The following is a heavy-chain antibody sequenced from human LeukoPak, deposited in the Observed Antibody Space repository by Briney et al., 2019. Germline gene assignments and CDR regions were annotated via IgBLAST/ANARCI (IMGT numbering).Heavy chain of an antibody. Sequence: GGSLRLSCVASGFTFSNAWMDWVRQAPGRGLEWVGRIKSKPDGGTADYAAPVKGRFTISRDDSKNTLYLQMNTLKTEDTAVYYCITVYDHVAQWGQGTLVTVSS. CDR2: IKSKPDGGTA. J-gene: IGHJ4*02. CDR3: ITVYDHVAQ. V-gene: IGHV3-15*01. D-gene: IGHD5/OR15-5a*01. CDR1: GFTFSNAW.